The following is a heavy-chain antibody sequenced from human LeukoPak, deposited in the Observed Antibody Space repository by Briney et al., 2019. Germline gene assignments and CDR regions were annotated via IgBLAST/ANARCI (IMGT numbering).Heavy chain of an antibody. J-gene: IGHJ4*02. V-gene: IGHV3-21*01. D-gene: IGHD6-6*01. CDR3: ARDPESSSSPLDY. CDR1: GFTFSSYA. CDR2: ISNSTSYI. Sequence: GGSLRLSCAASGFTFSSYAMSWVRQAPGKGLEWVSSISNSTSYIYYADSVKGRFTISRDNAKNSLYLQMNSLRAEDTAVYYCARDPESSSSPLDYWGQGTLVTVSS.